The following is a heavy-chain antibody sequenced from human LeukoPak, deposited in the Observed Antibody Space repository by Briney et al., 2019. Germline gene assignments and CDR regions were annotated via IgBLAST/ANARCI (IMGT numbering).Heavy chain of an antibody. CDR2: INPNSGGT. CDR1: GYTFTGYY. V-gene: IGHV1-2*02. CDR3: ARFPITMVRGVIRGNWFDP. J-gene: IGHJ5*02. Sequence: GASVKVSCKASGYTFTGYYMHWVRQAPGQGLEWMGWINPNSGGTNYAQKSQGRVTMTRDTSISTAYMELSRLRSDDTAVYYCARFPITMVRGVIRGNWFDPWGQGTLVTVSS. D-gene: IGHD3-10*01.